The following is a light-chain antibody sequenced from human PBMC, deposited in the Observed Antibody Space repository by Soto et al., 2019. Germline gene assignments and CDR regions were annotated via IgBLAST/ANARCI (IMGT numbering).Light chain of an antibody. CDR2: AAS. CDR1: QSISGF. Sequence: DIQMTQSPSXLXXSXXXXXXXXCRASQSISGFLHWYQQKPGKAPKLLIYAASTLQSGVPSHFSASASGTDFTLTITGLQPEDFATYYCHQTYTTPQTFGQGTKVDIK. CDR3: HQTYTTPQT. V-gene: IGKV1-39*01. J-gene: IGKJ1*01.